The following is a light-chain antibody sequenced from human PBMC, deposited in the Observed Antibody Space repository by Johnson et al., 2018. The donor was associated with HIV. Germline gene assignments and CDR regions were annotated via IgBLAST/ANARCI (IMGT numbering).Light chain of an antibody. Sequence: SVLTQPPSVSAAPGQKVTISCSGSSSNIGNNYVSWYQQLPGTAPKLLIYDNNKRPSGIPDRFSGSKSGTSATLGITGLQTGDAADYYCGTWDSSLSAGPYVFGTGTKVTVL. J-gene: IGLJ1*01. CDR3: GTWDSSLSAGPYV. V-gene: IGLV1-51*01. CDR1: SSNIGNNY. CDR2: DNN.